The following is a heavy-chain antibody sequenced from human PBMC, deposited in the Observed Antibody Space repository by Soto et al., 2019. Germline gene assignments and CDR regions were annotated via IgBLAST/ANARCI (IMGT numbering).Heavy chain of an antibody. CDR1: GFTFSSYG. CDR3: AKANRGGHSSSVPYYGMDV. D-gene: IGHD6-6*01. Sequence: QVQLVESGGGVVQPGRSLRLSCAASGFTFSSYGMHWVRQAPGKGLEWVAVISYDGSNKYYADSVKGRFTISRDNSKNTLYLQMNSLRAEDTAVYYCAKANRGGHSSSVPYYGMDVWGQGTTVTVSS. V-gene: IGHV3-30*18. CDR2: ISYDGSNK. J-gene: IGHJ6*02.